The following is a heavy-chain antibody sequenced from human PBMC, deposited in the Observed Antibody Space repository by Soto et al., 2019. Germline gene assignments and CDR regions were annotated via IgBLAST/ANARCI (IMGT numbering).Heavy chain of an antibody. CDR3: ARGSDSSTSAYYYYGMDV. V-gene: IGHV3-48*03. J-gene: IGHJ6*02. CDR1: GFTFSSYE. CDR2: ISSSGSTI. D-gene: IGHD2-2*01. Sequence: GGSLSLSCAASGFTFSSYEMNWVRQAPGKGLEWVSYISSSGSTIYYADSVKGRFTISRDNAKNSLYLQMNSLGAEDTAVYYCARGSDSSTSAYYYYGMDVWGQGTTVTVSS.